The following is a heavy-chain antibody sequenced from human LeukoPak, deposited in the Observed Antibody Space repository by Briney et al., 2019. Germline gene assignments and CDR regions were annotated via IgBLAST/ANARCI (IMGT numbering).Heavy chain of an antibody. D-gene: IGHD6-13*01. J-gene: IGHJ4*02. CDR1: GFTFSSYG. CDR3: ARGLRYSSSWYNFDY. Sequence: GGSLRLSCAASGFTFSSYGMHWVRQAPGKGLEWVAVIWNDGSNKYYADSVKGRFTISRDNSKNTLYLQMNSLRAEDTAVYYCARGLRYSSSWYNFDYWGQGTLVTVSS. V-gene: IGHV3-33*01. CDR2: IWNDGSNK.